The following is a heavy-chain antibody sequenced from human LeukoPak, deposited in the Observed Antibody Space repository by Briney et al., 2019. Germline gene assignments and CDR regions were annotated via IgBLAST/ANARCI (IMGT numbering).Heavy chain of an antibody. D-gene: IGHD6-13*01. Sequence: PSETLSLTCAVSGYSISSGYYWGWIRQPPGKGLEWIASIYHSGSTCYNPSLKSRVTISVDTSKNQFSLKLTSVTAADTAVYYCARRGNSWPYYFDDWGQGTLVTVSS. CDR3: ARRGNSWPYYFDD. V-gene: IGHV4-38-2*01. CDR2: IYHSGST. CDR1: GYSISSGYY. J-gene: IGHJ4*02.